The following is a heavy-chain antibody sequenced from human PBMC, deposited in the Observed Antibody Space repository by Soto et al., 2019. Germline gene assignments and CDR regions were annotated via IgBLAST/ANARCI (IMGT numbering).Heavy chain of an antibody. CDR1: GGSISSSNYY. CDR2: IYYSGDT. CDR3: ASLQVPGNFDY. D-gene: IGHD6-13*01. Sequence: QLQLQESGPGLVKPSETLSLTCTVSGGSISSSNYYWAWVRQPPGKGLEWIANIYYSGDTYSHPSLRSQLTVSVDTSKNQFSLKLTSLTAADTAMYYCASLQVPGNFDYWGQGTLVTVSS. V-gene: IGHV4-39*01. J-gene: IGHJ4*02.